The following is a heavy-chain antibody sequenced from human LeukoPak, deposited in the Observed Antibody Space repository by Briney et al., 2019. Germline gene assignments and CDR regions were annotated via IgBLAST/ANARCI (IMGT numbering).Heavy chain of an antibody. D-gene: IGHD6-13*01. V-gene: IGHV3-48*03. CDR3: ARDPTNLYSTSWYGFDH. CDR1: GFTFSSYA. CDR2: ISSGGFTM. Sequence: GGSLRLSCAASGFTFSSYAMSWVRQAPGRGLEWVSYISSGGFTMYYADSVQGRFTISRDNAKNLLYLQMNSLRAEDTAIYFCARDPTNLYSTSWYGFDHWGQGTLVTVSS. J-gene: IGHJ4*02.